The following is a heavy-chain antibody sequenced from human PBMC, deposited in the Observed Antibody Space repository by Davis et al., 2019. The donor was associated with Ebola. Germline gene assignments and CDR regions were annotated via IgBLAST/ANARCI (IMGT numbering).Heavy chain of an antibody. D-gene: IGHD4-17*01. CDR3: ARVNRHGDPDY. CDR1: AFTFTSYE. J-gene: IGHJ4*02. Sequence: GESPKISCAASAFTFTSYEMNWVRQAPGQGLEWVSSISSSGSTIYYADSVKVRFTISRDNAKHSLYLQMNSLRAEDTAVYYCARVNRHGDPDYWGQGTLVTVSS. V-gene: IGHV3-48*03. CDR2: ISSSGSTI.